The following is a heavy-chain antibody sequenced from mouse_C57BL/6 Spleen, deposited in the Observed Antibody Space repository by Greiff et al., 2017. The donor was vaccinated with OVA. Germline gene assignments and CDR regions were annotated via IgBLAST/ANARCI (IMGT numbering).Heavy chain of an antibody. CDR3: AKSGDAMDY. J-gene: IGHJ4*01. V-gene: IGHV1-22*01. CDR1: GYTFTDYN. CDR2: INPNNGGT. Sequence: VQLQQSGPELVKPGASVKLSCKASGYTFTDYNMHWVKQSPGKSLEWIGYINPNNGGTSYNQKFKGKATLTVNKSSSTAYMELRSLTSEDSAVYYCAKSGDAMDYWGQGTSVTVSS. D-gene: IGHD4-1*01.